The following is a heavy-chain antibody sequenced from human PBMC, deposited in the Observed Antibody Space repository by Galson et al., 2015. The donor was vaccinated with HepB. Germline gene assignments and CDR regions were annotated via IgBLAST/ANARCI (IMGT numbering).Heavy chain of an antibody. J-gene: IGHJ6*03. CDR1: GFTFSSYG. CDR3: ARMGCSSTSCPRGYYYLDV. CDR2: IWYDGSNK. V-gene: IGHV3-33*01. Sequence: SLRLSCAASGFTFSSYGMHWVRQAPGKGLEWVAVIWYDGSNKYYADSVKGRFTISRDNSKNTLYLQMNSLRAEDTAVYYCARMGCSSTSCPRGYYYLDVWGKGTTVTVSS. D-gene: IGHD2-2*01.